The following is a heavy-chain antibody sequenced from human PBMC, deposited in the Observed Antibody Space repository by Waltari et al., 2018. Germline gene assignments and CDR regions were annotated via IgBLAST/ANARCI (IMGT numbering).Heavy chain of an antibody. D-gene: IGHD2-8*01. J-gene: IGHJ4*02. V-gene: IGHV5-51*01. Sequence: EVLLVQSGAAMKKPGESLWISCKTSGYRFTDYWVGWVRQLPGKGLEWMAILSPGDSNYRCGPSFKGQVTSSADISTTTVYLQWSSLRASDTAIYYCATTNGDYWGQGTPVLVSS. CDR1: GYRFTDYW. CDR3: ATTNGDY. CDR2: LSPGDSNY.